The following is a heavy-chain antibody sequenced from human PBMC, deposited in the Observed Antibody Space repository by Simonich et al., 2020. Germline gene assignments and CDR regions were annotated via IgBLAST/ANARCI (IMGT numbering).Heavy chain of an antibody. D-gene: IGHD1-26*01. Sequence: EVQLVESGGGLVKPGGSLRLSCAASGFTFSSYSMNWVRQAQGMGLEWVSSISSSSSYIYYADSVKGRLTISRDNAKNSLYLQMNSLRAEDTAVYYCARGIVGASGAFDIWGQGTMVTVSS. J-gene: IGHJ3*02. CDR1: GFTFSSYS. V-gene: IGHV3-21*01. CDR3: ARGIVGASGAFDI. CDR2: ISSSSSYI.